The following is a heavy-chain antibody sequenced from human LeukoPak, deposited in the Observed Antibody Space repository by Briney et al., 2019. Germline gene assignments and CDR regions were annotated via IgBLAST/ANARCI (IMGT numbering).Heavy chain of an antibody. CDR1: GFTFSTYG. Sequence: GGSLRLSCAASGFTFSTYGTHWVRQAPGKGLQWVAVISDDGSSKYYADSVKGRFSISRDNSKNTLYLQMNSLSAEDTAVYYCARDRGNDYFDSWGQGTLVTVSS. CDR2: ISDDGSSK. CDR3: ARDRGNDYFDS. V-gene: IGHV3-30*03. J-gene: IGHJ4*02.